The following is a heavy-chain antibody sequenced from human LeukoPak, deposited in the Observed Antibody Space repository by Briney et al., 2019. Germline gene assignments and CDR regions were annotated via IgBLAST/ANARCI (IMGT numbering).Heavy chain of an antibody. J-gene: IGHJ4*02. V-gene: IGHV3-21*01. CDR1: GFTFSSYS. Sequence: GGSLRLSCAASGFTFSSYSVNWVRQAPGKGLEWVSSISSSSSYIYYADSVKGRFTISRDNAKNSLYLRMNSLRAEDTAVYYCARPVNSGSYYFDYWGQGTLVTVSS. D-gene: IGHD1-26*01. CDR3: ARPVNSGSYYFDY. CDR2: ISSSSSYI.